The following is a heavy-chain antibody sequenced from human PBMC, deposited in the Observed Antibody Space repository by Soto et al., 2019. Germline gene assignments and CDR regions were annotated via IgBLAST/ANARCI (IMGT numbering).Heavy chain of an antibody. CDR2: MNPDSENT. CDR1: GYTFTNYD. J-gene: IGHJ6*02. CDR3: TRAQFEFGSYFGLDV. Sequence: ASVKVSCKASGYTFTNYDITWVRQATGQGLEWMGWMNPDSENTGSPQKFQGRVTMTVNTSINTAYMELTSLRSEDTAVYYCTRAQFEFGSYFGLDVCGQGTTVTVSS. D-gene: IGHD3-10*01. V-gene: IGHV1-8*01.